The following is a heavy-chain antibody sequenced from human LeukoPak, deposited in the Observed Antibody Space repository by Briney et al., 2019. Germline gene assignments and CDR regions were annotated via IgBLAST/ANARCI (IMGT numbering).Heavy chain of an antibody. CDR3: ARHGNYDILTGRFFDY. J-gene: IGHJ4*02. CDR1: GYSISSGYY. Sequence: SETLSLTCAVSGYSISSGYYWGWIRQPPGKGLEWIWSIYHSGSTYYNPSLKSRVTISVDTSKNQFSLKLSSVTAADTAVYYCARHGNYDILTGRFFDYWGQGTLVTVSS. CDR2: IYHSGST. D-gene: IGHD3-9*01. V-gene: IGHV4-38-2*01.